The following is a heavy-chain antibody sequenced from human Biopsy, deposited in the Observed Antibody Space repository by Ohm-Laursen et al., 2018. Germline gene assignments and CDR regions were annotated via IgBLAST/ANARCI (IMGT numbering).Heavy chain of an antibody. J-gene: IGHJ4*02. CDR2: IFYSANT. CDR1: GGSLSLSY. Sequence: SDTLSLTCNVSGGSLSLSYWSWIRQPPGKGLEWIGNIFYSANTYYNPSLKSRVTISVDTSKNQFSLKLSSVTAADTAVYYCARLGSGDYFPTFFDFWGQGALVTVSS. CDR3: ARLGSGDYFPTFFDF. D-gene: IGHD5-12*01. V-gene: IGHV4-59*06.